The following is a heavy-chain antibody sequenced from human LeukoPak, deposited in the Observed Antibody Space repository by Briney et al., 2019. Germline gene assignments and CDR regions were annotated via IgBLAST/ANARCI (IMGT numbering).Heavy chain of an antibody. CDR1: GFTFSSYA. V-gene: IGHV3-23*01. CDR3: AKARLLWFGELSNFDY. D-gene: IGHD3-10*01. CDR2: ISGSGGST. J-gene: IGHJ4*02. Sequence: GGSLRLSRAASGFTFSSYAMSWVRQAPGKGLEWVSAISGSGGSTYYADSVKGRFTISRDNSKNTLYLQMNSLRAEDTAVYYCAKARLLWFGELSNFDYWGQGTLVTVSS.